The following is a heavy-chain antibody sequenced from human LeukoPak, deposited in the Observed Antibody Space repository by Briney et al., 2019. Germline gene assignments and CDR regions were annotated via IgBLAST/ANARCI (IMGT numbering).Heavy chain of an antibody. CDR1: GFTFGSYG. CDR3: ARGHWHIDL. Sequence: PGGSLRLSCAASGFTFGSYGMHWVRQAPGKGLEWVADIWYDGSNTDDADSVKGRFTISRDNSKNTLYLQMNSLRAEDTAVYYCARGHWHIDLWGRGTLVTVSS. CDR2: IWYDGSNT. J-gene: IGHJ2*01. V-gene: IGHV3-33*01.